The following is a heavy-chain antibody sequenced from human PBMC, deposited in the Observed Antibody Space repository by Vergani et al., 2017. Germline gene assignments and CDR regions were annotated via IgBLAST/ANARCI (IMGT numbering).Heavy chain of an antibody. CDR3: ARGYCSSTSCYTAFNY. CDR2: IYPGDSDT. V-gene: IGHV5-51*01. D-gene: IGHD2-2*02. CDR1: GYSFTGYW. Sequence: EVQLVQSGAEVKKPGESLKISCKGSGYSFTGYWIGWVRQMPGKGLEWMGIIYPGDSDTRYSPSFQGQVTISADRSISTAYLQWSSLKASDTAMYYCARGYCSSTSCYTAFNYWGQGTLVTVSS. J-gene: IGHJ4*02.